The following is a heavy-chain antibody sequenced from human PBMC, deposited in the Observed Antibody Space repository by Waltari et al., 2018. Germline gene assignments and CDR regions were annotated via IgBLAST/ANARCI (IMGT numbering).Heavy chain of an antibody. V-gene: IGHV3-74*01. J-gene: IGHJ2*01. CDR1: GFTFCSNW. CDR2: INTGGSTT. Sequence: EVQLVESGGGLVQPVGSLRLSCAASGFTFCSNWMHWVRQAPGKGLVWVSRINTGGSTTNYADSVKGRFTISRDNAKNTVDLQINSLRAEDTAVYYCARGKKDGWYLDLWGRGSLVTVSS. CDR3: ARGKKDGWYLDL.